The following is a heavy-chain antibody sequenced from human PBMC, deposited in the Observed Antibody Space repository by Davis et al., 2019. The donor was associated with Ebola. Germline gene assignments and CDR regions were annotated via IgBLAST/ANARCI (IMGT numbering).Heavy chain of an antibody. Sequence: ASVKVSCKASGYTFTSYGISWVRQAPGQGLEWMGWISAYNGNTNYAQKLQGRVTMTTDTPTSTAYMELRSLRSDDTAVYYCARDSPSYSSSWAGYWGQGTLVTVSS. CDR3: ARDSPSYSSSWAGY. CDR2: ISAYNGNT. V-gene: IGHV1-18*01. CDR1: GYTFTSYG. J-gene: IGHJ4*02. D-gene: IGHD6-13*01.